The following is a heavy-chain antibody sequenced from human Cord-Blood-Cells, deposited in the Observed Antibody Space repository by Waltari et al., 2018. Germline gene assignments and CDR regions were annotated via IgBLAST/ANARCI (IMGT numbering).Heavy chain of an antibody. Sequence: EVQLLESGGGLVQPGGSLRLSCAASGFTFSSYAMSWVRQAPGKGLEWVSAISGSGGSTYYADSVKGRFTISRDNSKNTLYLQMNSLRAEDTALYYCAKDTTIYSSSSGADYWGQGTLVTVSS. CDR1: GFTFSSYA. CDR3: AKDTTIYSSSSGADY. CDR2: ISGSGGST. J-gene: IGHJ4*02. D-gene: IGHD6-6*01. V-gene: IGHV3-23*01.